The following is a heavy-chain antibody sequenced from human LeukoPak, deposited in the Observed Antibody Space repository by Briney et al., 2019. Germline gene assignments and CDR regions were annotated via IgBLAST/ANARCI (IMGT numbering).Heavy chain of an antibody. CDR3: ARDGRSYYDHDAFDI. Sequence: PGGSLRLSCAASGFTFSSYSMNWVRQAPGKGLEWVSSISSSSSYIYYADSVKGRFTISRDNAKNSLYLQMNSLRAEDTAVYYCARDGRSYYDHDAFDIWGQGTMVTVSS. CDR2: ISSSSSYI. J-gene: IGHJ3*02. V-gene: IGHV3-21*01. D-gene: IGHD1-26*01. CDR1: GFTFSSYS.